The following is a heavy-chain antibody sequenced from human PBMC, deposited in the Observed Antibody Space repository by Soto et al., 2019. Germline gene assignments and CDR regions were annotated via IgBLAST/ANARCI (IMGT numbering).Heavy chain of an antibody. CDR1: GFTLSNNG. Sequence: GGSLRLSCAASGFTLSNNGMTWVRQAPGKGLEWVADIIASGATYYADSVKGRFTIYRDNSKNTLYLQLNSLRAEDMAIYYCLGHGDGSGWGRGTLVTVAS. CDR2: IIASGAT. J-gene: IGHJ4*02. CDR3: LGHGDGSG. V-gene: IGHV3-23*01. D-gene: IGHD3-10*01.